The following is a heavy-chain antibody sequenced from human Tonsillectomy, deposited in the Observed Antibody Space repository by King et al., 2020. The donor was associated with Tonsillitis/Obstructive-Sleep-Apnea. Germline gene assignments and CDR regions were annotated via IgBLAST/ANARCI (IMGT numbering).Heavy chain of an antibody. V-gene: IGHV5-51*01. D-gene: IGHD2/OR15-2a*01. CDR1: GYRFTSYW. Sequence: VQLVESGAEVKKPGESLKISCEGSGYRFTSYWIGWVRQMPGKGLEWVGIIFPGDSDTRYSPSFQGQVTNEADNSISTAYLQWRSLKASDSAMYYCAGQENTDGDYVDYWGQGTLVTVSS. J-gene: IGHJ4*02. CDR3: AGQENTDGDYVDY. CDR2: IFPGDSDT.